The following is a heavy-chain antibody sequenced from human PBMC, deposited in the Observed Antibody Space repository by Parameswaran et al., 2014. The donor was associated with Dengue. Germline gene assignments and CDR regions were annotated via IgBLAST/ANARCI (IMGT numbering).Heavy chain of an antibody. D-gene: IGHD4-11*01. Sequence: VRQAPGKGLEWVSAISSSGSSTYYADSVKGRFTISRDKSKNTLYLQMNSLRAEDTAVYYCGKAQAYRVFYYFGVDVWGQGTTVTVSS. V-gene: IGHV3-23*01. CDR3: GKAQAYRVFYYFGVDV. CDR2: ISSSGSST. J-gene: IGHJ6*02.